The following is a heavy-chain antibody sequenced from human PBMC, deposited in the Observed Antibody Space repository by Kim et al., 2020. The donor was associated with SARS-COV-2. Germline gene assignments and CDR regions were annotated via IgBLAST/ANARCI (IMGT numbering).Heavy chain of an antibody. CDR3: ARDSHSVADGNFDF. V-gene: IGHV1-18*01. J-gene: IGHJ4*02. D-gene: IGHD6-19*01. Sequence: ASVKVSCKASGYTFTSYGISWVRQAPGQGLEWMGWISAYNGNTNYAQKFQGTLTLTTDTSTSTAYLELRSLRSDDTAIYYCARDSHSVADGNFDFWGQGT. CDR1: GYTFTSYG. CDR2: ISAYNGNT.